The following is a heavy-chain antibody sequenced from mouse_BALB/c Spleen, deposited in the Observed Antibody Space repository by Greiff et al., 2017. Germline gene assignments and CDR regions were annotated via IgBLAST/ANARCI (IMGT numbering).Heavy chain of an antibody. D-gene: IGHD2-14*01. J-gene: IGHJ4*01. CDR2: ISSGSSTI. Sequence: EVQVVESGGGLVQPGGSRKLSCAASGFTFSSFGMHWVRQAPEKGLEWVAYISSGSSTIYYADTVKGRFTISRDNPKNTLFLQMTSLRSEDTAMYYCARPYRYDGAPWAMDYWGQGTSVTVSS. V-gene: IGHV5-17*02. CDR3: ARPYRYDGAPWAMDY. CDR1: GFTFSSFG.